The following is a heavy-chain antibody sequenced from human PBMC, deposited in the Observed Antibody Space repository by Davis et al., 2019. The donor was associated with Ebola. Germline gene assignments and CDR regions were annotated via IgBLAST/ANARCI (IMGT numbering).Heavy chain of an antibody. V-gene: IGHV1-2*02. Sequence: ASVKVSCKASGYTFTGYYMHWVRQAPGQGLEWMGWINPNSGGTNYAQKFQGRVTMTRDTSISTAYMELSRLRSDDTAVYYCARDLGRLEWFNWFDPWGQGTLVTVSS. CDR3: ARDLGRLEWFNWFDP. CDR1: GYTFTGYY. CDR2: INPNSGGT. D-gene: IGHD3-3*01. J-gene: IGHJ5*02.